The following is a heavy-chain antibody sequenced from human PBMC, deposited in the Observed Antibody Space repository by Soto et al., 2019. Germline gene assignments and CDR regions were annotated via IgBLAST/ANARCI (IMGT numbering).Heavy chain of an antibody. V-gene: IGHV4-30-4*01. CDR2: ISSSGTN. CDR1: GGSISSDTSY. Sequence: QVQLQESGPGLLKPSQTLSLTCTVSGGSISSDTSYWSWIRQPPGTGLEWIGHISSSGTNSYNPSLESRVTMSVDTSKSQFSLRLTSVTATDTAVYYCARRYCSGTSCLDWIDPWGQGSLVTVSS. J-gene: IGHJ5*02. D-gene: IGHD2-2*01. CDR3: ARRYCSGTSCLDWIDP.